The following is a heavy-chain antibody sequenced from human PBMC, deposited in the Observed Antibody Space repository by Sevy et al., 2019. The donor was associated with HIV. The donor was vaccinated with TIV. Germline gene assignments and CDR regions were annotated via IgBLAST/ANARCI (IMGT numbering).Heavy chain of an antibody. Sequence: ASVKVSCKASGYTFTSYDINWVRQATGQGLEWMGWMNPNSGNTGYAQKFQGRVTMTRNTSISTAYMELSSLRSEDTALYYWARGGGYCRGGSCSNDRFDPWGQGTLVTVSS. V-gene: IGHV1-8*01. D-gene: IGHD2-15*01. CDR2: MNPNSGNT. J-gene: IGHJ5*02. CDR3: ARGGGYCRGGSCSNDRFDP. CDR1: GYTFTSYD.